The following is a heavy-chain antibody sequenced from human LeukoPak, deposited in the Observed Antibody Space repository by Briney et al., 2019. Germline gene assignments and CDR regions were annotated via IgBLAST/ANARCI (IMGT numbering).Heavy chain of an antibody. V-gene: IGHV4-61*02. Sequence: SETLSLTCTVSGGSISSGSYYWSWIRQPAGKGLEWIGRIYTSGSTNYNPSLKSRVTISVDTSKNQFSLKLSSVTAADTAVYYCAREVMTTANFDAFDIWGQGTMVTVSS. CDR1: GGSISSGSYY. D-gene: IGHD3-22*01. J-gene: IGHJ3*02. CDR3: AREVMTTANFDAFDI. CDR2: IYTSGST.